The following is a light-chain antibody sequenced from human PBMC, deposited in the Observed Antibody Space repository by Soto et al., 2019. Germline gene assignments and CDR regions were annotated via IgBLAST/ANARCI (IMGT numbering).Light chain of an antibody. CDR3: QQSYSTPLT. J-gene: IGKJ4*01. CDR2: AAS. V-gene: IGKV1-39*01. CDR1: QSISSY. Sequence: DIQMTQPPSSLSASVGDRVTITCRASQSISSYLNWYQQKPGKAPKLLIYAASSLQSGVPSRFSSSGSGTDFTLTISSLQPEDFPTYYCQQSYSTPLTFGGRTKLEIK.